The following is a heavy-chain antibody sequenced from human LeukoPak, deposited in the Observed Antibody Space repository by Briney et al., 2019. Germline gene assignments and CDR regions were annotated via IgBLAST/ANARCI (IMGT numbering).Heavy chain of an antibody. CDR1: GFTFSNSA. J-gene: IGHJ4*02. D-gene: IGHD3-10*01. V-gene: IGHV3-23*01. CDR2: ISDDSGRT. CDR3: ATSSSTMVPL. Sequence: GGSLRLSCAASGFTFSNSAMTWVRQAPGKGLEWVSGISDDSGRTFYANSVKGRFTISRDNSKNTLYLQMNSLRAEDTAVYYCATSSSTMVPLWGQGTLVTVSS.